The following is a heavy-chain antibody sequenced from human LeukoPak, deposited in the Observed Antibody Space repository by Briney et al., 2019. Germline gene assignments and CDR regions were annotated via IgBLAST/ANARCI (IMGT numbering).Heavy chain of an antibody. CDR2: VSYDGSNK. V-gene: IGHV3-30-3*01. Sequence: GRSLRLSCAASGFTFSSYAMHWVRQAPGKGLEWVAVVSYDGSNKYYADSVKGRFTISRDNSKNTLYLQMNSLRAEDTAVYYCARVGVRGGGLNYWGQGTLVTVSS. D-gene: IGHD3-10*01. J-gene: IGHJ4*02. CDR1: GFTFSSYA. CDR3: ARVGVRGGGLNY.